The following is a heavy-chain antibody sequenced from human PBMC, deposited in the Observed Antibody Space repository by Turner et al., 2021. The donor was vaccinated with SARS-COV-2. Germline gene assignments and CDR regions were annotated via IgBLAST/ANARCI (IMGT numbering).Heavy chain of an antibody. CDR1: GGSIGSSSYY. CDR2: MDYSGST. J-gene: IGHJ6*02. D-gene: IGHD3-10*01. V-gene: IGHV4-39*01. CDR3: AKLPVGYYGSGSYYHYGMDV. Sequence: HLQLQESGPGLVKPSETLSLTCTVSGGSIGSSSYYWGWIRQPPGKGLEWIGGMDYSGSTDYNPSLKGRVTISVDTSKNQFSLKLSSVTAADTAVYYCAKLPVGYYGSGSYYHYGMDVWGQGTTVTVSS.